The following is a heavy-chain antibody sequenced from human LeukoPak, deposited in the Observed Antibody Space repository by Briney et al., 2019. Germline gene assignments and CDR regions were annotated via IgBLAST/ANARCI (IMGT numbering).Heavy chain of an antibody. V-gene: IGHV3-23*01. CDR2: ISSGGTT. CDR1: GFRMPYYA. J-gene: IGHJ4*02. D-gene: IGHD3-9*01. CDR3: VRDRESRSAWLLDS. Sequence: GGSLRLSCAGSGFRMPYYAMTWVRQAPGKGLEWVALISSGGTTYYADSVEGRFTISRDDSKNTMYLQMNSLRVEDTAVYYCVRDRESRSAWLLDSWGQGTLVTVSS.